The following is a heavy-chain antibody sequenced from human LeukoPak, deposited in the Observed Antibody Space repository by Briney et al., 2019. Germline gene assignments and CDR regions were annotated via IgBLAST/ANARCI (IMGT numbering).Heavy chain of an antibody. V-gene: IGHV4-30-2*01. J-gene: IGHJ4*02. Sequence: PSETLSLTCTVSGGSISSGGYYWSWIRQPPGKGLEWIGYIYHSGSTYYNPSLKSRVTISVDRSKNQFSLKLSSVTAADTAVYYCAREPYSSGWDDYRGQGTLVTVSS. CDR2: IYHSGST. CDR3: AREPYSSGWDDY. CDR1: GGSISSGGYY. D-gene: IGHD6-19*01.